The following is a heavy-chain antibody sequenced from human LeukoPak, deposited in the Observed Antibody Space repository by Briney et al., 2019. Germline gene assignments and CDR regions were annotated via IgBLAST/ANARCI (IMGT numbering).Heavy chain of an antibody. D-gene: IGHD2-21*02. CDR1: GYTLADLS. Sequence: ASVKVSCKISGYTLADLSMHWVRQAPGKGLEWLGRFDPEDGERIYARNFQGRFTMTEDTSAGTAYMELYSLRSEDTAVYYCATGPIDMTVDYLHYWGQGTLVTVSS. J-gene: IGHJ4*02. CDR3: ATGPIDMTVDYLHY. CDR2: FDPEDGER. V-gene: IGHV1-24*01.